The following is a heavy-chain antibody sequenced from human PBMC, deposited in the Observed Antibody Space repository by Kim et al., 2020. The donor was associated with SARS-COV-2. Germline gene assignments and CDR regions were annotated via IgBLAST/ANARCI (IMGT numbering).Heavy chain of an antibody. CDR3: ARDREYSSSWYLFDY. Sequence: QKCQGRVTITADESTSAAYMELSSLRSEDTAVYYCARDREYSSSWYLFDYWGQGTLVTVSS. D-gene: IGHD6-13*01. V-gene: IGHV1-69*01. J-gene: IGHJ4*02.